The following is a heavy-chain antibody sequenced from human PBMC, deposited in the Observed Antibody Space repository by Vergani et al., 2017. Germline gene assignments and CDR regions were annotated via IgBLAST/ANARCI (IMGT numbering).Heavy chain of an antibody. CDR1: GGTFSSYA. V-gene: IGHV1-69*04. CDR2: IIPILGIA. CDR3: ASEVGEMATIQGSWLRPFDY. D-gene: IGHD5-24*01. J-gene: IGHJ4*02. Sequence: QVQLVQSGAEVKKPGSSVKVSCKASGGTFSSYAISWVRQAPGQGLEWMGRIIPILGIANYAQKFQGRVTITADKSTSPAYMELSSLRSEDTAVYYCASEVGEMATIQGSWLRPFDYWGEGTLVTVSS.